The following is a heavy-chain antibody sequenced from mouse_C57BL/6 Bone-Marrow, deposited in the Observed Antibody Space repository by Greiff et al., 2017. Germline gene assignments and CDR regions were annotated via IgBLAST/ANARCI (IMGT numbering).Heavy chain of an antibody. CDR3: AREFYYYGSRYAMDY. V-gene: IGHV1-64*01. D-gene: IGHD1-1*01. J-gene: IGHJ4*01. CDR2: IHPNSGST. CDR1: GYTFTSYW. Sequence: VQLQQPGAELVKPGASVKLSCKASGYTFTSYWMNWVKQRPGQGLEWIGMIHPNSGSTNYNEKFKSKATLTVDKSSSTAYKQLSSLTSGDSAVYYGAREFYYYGSRYAMDYWGQGQSVTVSS.